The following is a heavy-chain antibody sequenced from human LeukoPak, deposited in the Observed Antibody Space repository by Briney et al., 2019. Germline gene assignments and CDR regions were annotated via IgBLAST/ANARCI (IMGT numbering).Heavy chain of an antibody. CDR3: ARDPHGDYYFDY. V-gene: IGHV3-30*02. J-gene: IGHJ4*02. CDR2: IRYDGSNK. Sequence: GGSLRLSCAASGFTFSSYGMHWVRQAPGKGLEGVAFIRYDGSNKYYADSVKGRFTISRDNAKNSLYLQMNSLRAEDTAVYYCARDPHGDYYFDYWGQGTLVTVSS. CDR1: GFTFSSYG. D-gene: IGHD4-17*01.